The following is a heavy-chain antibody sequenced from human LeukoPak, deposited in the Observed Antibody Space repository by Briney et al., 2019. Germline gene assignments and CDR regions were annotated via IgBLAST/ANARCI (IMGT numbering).Heavy chain of an antibody. D-gene: IGHD5-18*01. CDR2: IERDSGGT. V-gene: IGHV1-2*02. CDR3: ARGHVTAASFDY. Sequence: ASVKVSCKASGYTFTGYYILWVRQAPGQGLEWMGWIERDSGGTNYAQKFQGRVTMTRDTSITTAYMELSRLRSDDTAVYYCARGHVTAASFDYWGQGTLSPSPQ. CDR1: GYTFTGYY. J-gene: IGHJ4*02.